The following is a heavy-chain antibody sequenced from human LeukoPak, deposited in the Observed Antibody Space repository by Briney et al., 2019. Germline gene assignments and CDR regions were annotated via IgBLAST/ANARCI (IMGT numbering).Heavy chain of an antibody. CDR2: IYAGDSDA. CDR3: ARTHDYGGSEWFDT. V-gene: IGHV5-51*01. Sequence: GESLKISCKGSGYRFINYWIGWVRQMPGKGLEWMGIIYAGDSDARYSRYFQVQGPMSVDKSISTAYLQWTSLKASDSAMYDCARTHDYGGSEWFDTWGQGTLVTVSS. J-gene: IGHJ5*02. CDR1: GYRFINYW. D-gene: IGHD4/OR15-4a*01.